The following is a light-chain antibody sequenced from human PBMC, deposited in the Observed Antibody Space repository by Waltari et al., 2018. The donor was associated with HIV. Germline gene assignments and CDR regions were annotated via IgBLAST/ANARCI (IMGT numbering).Light chain of an antibody. CDR1: TPNIATNT. Sequence: QSVLTQQPSASGTPGQNVTIYCSGNTPNIATNTVNWYQQFPGAAPKLLIYMNSQLPSGVPSLFSGSKSGTSASLAISGLQSEDEADYFCAAWDDTLNGLFGGGTKLTVL. V-gene: IGLV1-44*01. CDR2: MNS. J-gene: IGLJ2*01. CDR3: AAWDDTLNGL.